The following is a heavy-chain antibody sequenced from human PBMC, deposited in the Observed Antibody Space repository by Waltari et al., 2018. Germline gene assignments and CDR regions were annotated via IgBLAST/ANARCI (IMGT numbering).Heavy chain of an antibody. J-gene: IGHJ3*02. CDR2: INHSGST. D-gene: IGHD3-10*01. Sequence: QVQLQQWGAGLLKPSETLSLTCAVYGGSFSGYYWSWIRQPPGKGLEWIGEINHSGSTNYNPSLKSRVTISVDTSKNQFSLKLSSVTAADTAVYYCARGSLPGGFGGLDAFDIWGQGTMVTVSS. CDR1: GGSFSGYY. V-gene: IGHV4-34*01. CDR3: ARGSLPGGFGGLDAFDI.